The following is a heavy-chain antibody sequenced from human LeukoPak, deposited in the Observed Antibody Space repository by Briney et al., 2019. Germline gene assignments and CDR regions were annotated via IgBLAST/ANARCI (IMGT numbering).Heavy chain of an antibody. CDR1: GFTFSSYG. Sequence: GGSLRLSCAASGFTFSSYGMHWVRQAPGKGLEWVAVISYDGSNKYYADSVKGQFTISRDNSKNTLYLQMNSLRAEGTALYYCAKDITWLWYGAAGSFDYWGQGTLVTVSS. D-gene: IGHD6-13*01. V-gene: IGHV3-30*18. CDR2: ISYDGSNK. J-gene: IGHJ4*02. CDR3: AKDITWLWYGAAGSFDY.